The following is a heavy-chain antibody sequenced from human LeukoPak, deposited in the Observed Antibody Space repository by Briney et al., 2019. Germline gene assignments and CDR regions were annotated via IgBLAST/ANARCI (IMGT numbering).Heavy chain of an antibody. CDR1: GFTFSSYA. CDR2: ISASGGST. D-gene: IGHD5-12*01. J-gene: IGHJ4*02. CDR3: AKCARYSGYDSDFDY. V-gene: IGHV3-23*01. Sequence: GGSLRLSCAASGFTFSSYAVTWVRQAPGKGLEWVSGISASGGSTYNADSVKGRFTISRDNSKNTLYLQMNSLRAEDTAAYFCAKCARYSGYDSDFDYWGQGTLVTVSS.